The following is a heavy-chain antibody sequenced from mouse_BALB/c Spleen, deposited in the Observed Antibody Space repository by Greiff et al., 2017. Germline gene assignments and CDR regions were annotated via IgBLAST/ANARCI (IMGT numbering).Heavy chain of an antibody. CDR1: GYSITSGYY. CDR3: AREEGHYYGYGY. V-gene: IGHV3-6*02. CDR2: ISYDGSN. D-gene: IGHD1-2*01. Sequence: EVQVVESGPGLVKPSQSLSLTCSVTGYSITSGYYWNWIRQFPGNKLEWMGYISYDGSNNYNPSLKNRISITRDTSKNQFFLKLNSVTTEDTATYYCAREEGHYYGYGYWGQGTSVTVSS. J-gene: IGHJ4*01.